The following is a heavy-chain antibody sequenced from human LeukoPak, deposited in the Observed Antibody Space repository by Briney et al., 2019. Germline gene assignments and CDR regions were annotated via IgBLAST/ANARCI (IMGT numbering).Heavy chain of an antibody. J-gene: IGHJ4*02. V-gene: IGHV4-34*01. CDR2: INHSGST. Sequence: PSETLSLTCAVYGGSFSGYYWSWIRQPPGKGLEWIGEINHSGSTNYNPSLKSRVTISVDTSKNQFSLKLSSVTAADTAVYYCARGIAAAGPFDYWDQGTLVTVSS. CDR3: ARGIAAAGPFDY. D-gene: IGHD6-13*01. CDR1: GGSFSGYY.